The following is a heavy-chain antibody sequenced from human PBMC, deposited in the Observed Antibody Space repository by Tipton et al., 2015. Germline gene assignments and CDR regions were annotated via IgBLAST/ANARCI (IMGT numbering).Heavy chain of an antibody. J-gene: IGHJ4*02. CDR2: IYPGDSDA. V-gene: IGHV5-51*01. CDR3: ARQRDDYFDL. D-gene: IGHD2-21*02. Sequence: GWIRQPPGKGLEWMGIIYPGDSDARVSPSFQGQVTISADKSISTAYLQWSSLRASDSAMFYCARQRDDYFDLWGQGTL.